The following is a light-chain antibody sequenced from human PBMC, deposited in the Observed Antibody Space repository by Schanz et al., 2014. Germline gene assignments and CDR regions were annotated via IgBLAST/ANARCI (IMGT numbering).Light chain of an antibody. CDR2: EVS. J-gene: IGLJ3*02. V-gene: IGLV2-8*01. Sequence: QSVLTQPPSASGSPGQSVTISCTGTSSDVGGYKYVSWYQQHPGKAPKLIIYEVSTRPSGVPDRFSGSKSGNTASLTVSGLQAEDEADYYCSSFGGSNNPPWVFGGGTKLTVL. CDR1: SSDVGGYKY. CDR3: SSFGGSNNPPWV.